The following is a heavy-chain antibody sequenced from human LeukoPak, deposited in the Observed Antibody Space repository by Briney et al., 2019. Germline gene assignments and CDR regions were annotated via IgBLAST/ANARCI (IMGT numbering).Heavy chain of an antibody. D-gene: IGHD3-3*01. CDR1: GFTFRNYG. J-gene: IGHJ4*02. V-gene: IGHV3-33*06. CDR3: AKAPRTIFGVVIIPAPDY. Sequence: GGSLRLSCAASGFTFRNYGMHWVRQAPGKGLEWVAVIWYDGSNKYYADSVKGRFTISRDNSKNTLFLQMDGLRAEDTAVYYCAKAPRTIFGVVIIPAPDYWGQGTLVTVSS. CDR2: IWYDGSNK.